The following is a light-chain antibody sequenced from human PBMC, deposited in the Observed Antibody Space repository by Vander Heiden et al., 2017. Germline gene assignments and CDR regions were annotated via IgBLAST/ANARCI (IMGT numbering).Light chain of an antibody. CDR3: QQRSNGPPEVT. V-gene: IGKV3-11*01. J-gene: IGKJ4*01. CDR1: QSVSNY. CDR2: DAS. Sequence: EIVLTQSQATLSLSPGERATLSCRASQSVSNYLAWYQHKPGQAPRLLIYDASNRAAGIPARFSGSGSGTDFTLTISSLEPEDFAVYYCQQRSNGPPEVTFGGGTKVEIK.